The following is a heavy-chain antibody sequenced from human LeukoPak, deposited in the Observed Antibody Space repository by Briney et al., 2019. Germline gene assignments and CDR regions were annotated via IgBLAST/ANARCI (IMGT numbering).Heavy chain of an antibody. J-gene: IGHJ4*02. D-gene: IGHD3-10*01. CDR1: GGTFSSYA. CDR3: ARVGLVRSPDQFDY. CDR2: IIPILGIA. Sequence: SVKVSCKASGGTFSSYAISWVRQAPGQGLEWMGRIIPILGIANYAQKCQGRVTITADKSTSTAYMELSSLRSEDTAVYYCARVGLVRSPDQFDYWGQGTLVTVSS. V-gene: IGHV1-69*04.